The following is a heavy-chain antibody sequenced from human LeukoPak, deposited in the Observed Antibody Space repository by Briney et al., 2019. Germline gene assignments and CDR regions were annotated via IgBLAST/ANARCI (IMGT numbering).Heavy chain of an antibody. CDR2: MNPNTGNA. Sequence: ASVKVSCKTSGNTFTNYDINWLRQATGQGLEWMGWMNPNTGNADSAQKFQGRVTMTRNISISTAYMELSSLRFEGTAVYYCARCTGGDCGGAFDIWGQGTMVTVSS. J-gene: IGHJ3*02. D-gene: IGHD2-21*02. CDR1: GNTFTNYD. CDR3: ARCTGGDCGGAFDI. V-gene: IGHV1-8*01.